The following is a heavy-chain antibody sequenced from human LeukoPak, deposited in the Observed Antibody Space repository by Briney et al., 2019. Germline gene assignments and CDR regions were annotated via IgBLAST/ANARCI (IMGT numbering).Heavy chain of an antibody. D-gene: IGHD5-12*01. V-gene: IGHV3-7*03. CDR2: IKQDGSEK. J-gene: IGHJ4*02. CDR3: ARESGYAVGDF. Sequence: GGSLRLSCAASGFTFSSYWMSWVRQAPGKGLEWVANIKQDGSEKYYADSVKGRFTISRDNSKNTLYLQMNSLRAEDTAVYYCARESGYAVGDFWGRGTLVTVSS. CDR1: GFTFSSYW.